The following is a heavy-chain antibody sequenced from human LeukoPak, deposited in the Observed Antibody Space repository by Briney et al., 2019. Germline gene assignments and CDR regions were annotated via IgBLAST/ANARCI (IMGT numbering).Heavy chain of an antibody. CDR3: AKFFTGEYVRAFDV. J-gene: IGHJ3*01. CDR1: GGSFSGYY. Sequence: PSETLSFTSAVYGGSFSGYYWSWIRQPPGKGLEWIGEINHSGSTIDNPSLKSRVTISVDTSRNQFSLKLSSVTAADTAVYYCAKFFTGEYVRAFDVWGQGTMVTVSS. CDR2: INHSGST. V-gene: IGHV4-34*01. D-gene: IGHD3-10*02.